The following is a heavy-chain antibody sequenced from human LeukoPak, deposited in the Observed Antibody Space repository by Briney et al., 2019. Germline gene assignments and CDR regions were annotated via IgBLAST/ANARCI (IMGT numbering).Heavy chain of an antibody. D-gene: IGHD3-9*01. CDR3: ARRQDDSPLGY. CDR1: GFSVSTNY. CDR2: IHSSGST. Sequence: GGSLRLSCAASGFSVSTNYMSWVRQAPGKGLEWVSVIHSSGSTDYADSVKGRFTISRDTSENTVYLQMNSMRADDTAVYYCARRQDDSPLGYWGQGTLVTVSS. V-gene: IGHV3-53*01. J-gene: IGHJ4*02.